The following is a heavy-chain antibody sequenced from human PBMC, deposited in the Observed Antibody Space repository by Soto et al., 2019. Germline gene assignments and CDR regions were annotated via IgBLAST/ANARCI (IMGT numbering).Heavy chain of an antibody. Sequence: EVQLVESGGGLVQPGGSLRLSCAASGFTFSSYAMHRVRQAPGKGLEYVSAISSNGGSTYYANSVKGRFTISRDNSKNTLYLQMGSLRAEDMAVYYCARGGGSYCSGGSCYLHDAFDIWGQGTMVTVSS. D-gene: IGHD2-15*01. CDR3: ARGGGSYCSGGSCYLHDAFDI. J-gene: IGHJ3*02. CDR1: GFTFSSYA. CDR2: ISSNGGST. V-gene: IGHV3-64*01.